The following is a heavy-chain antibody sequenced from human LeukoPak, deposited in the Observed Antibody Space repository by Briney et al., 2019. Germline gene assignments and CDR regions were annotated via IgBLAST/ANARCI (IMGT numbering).Heavy chain of an antibody. J-gene: IGHJ4*02. Sequence: GGSLRLSCAASGFTFSDYYMSWIRQAPGKGLERVSYSSRSSSHTEYADSVKGRFTISRDNAKNSLSLQVNSLRADDTAVYYCARVGSIAAAGTPDYWGQGTLVTVSS. D-gene: IGHD6-13*01. CDR3: ARVGSIAAAGTPDY. V-gene: IGHV3-11*06. CDR1: GFTFSDYY. CDR2: SSRSSSHT.